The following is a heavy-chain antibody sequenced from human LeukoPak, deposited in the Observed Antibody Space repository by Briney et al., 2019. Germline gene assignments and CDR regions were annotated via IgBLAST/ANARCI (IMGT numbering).Heavy chain of an antibody. Sequence: PGGSLRLSCAASGFTFDDYAMRWVRQAPGKGLEWVSLISGDGGSTYYADPVNGRFTISRDNSKNSLYPQMNSLRTEDTALYYCAKDIGSYYYGSGSYPDYWGQGTLVTVSS. CDR1: GFTFDDYA. D-gene: IGHD3-10*01. CDR3: AKDIGSYYYGSGSYPDY. V-gene: IGHV3-43*02. J-gene: IGHJ4*02. CDR2: ISGDGGST.